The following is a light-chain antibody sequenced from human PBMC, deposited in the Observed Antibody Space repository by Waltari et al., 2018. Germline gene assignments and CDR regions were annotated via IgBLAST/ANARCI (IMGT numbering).Light chain of an antibody. CDR2: DAS. Sequence: EIVLTQSPATLSLSPGERVTLSCRASQSVSSYLAWYQQKPGQAPRLLIYDASNMATGIPARFSGSGSGTDFTLTISSLEPEDFAFYYCQQRSNWPPITFGQGTRLEIK. J-gene: IGKJ5*01. CDR1: QSVSSY. V-gene: IGKV3-11*01. CDR3: QQRSNWPPIT.